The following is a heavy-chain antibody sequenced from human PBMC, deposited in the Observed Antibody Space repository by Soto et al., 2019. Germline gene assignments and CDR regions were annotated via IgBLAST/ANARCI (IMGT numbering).Heavy chain of an antibody. J-gene: IGHJ4*02. Sequence: QVTLKESGPVLVKPTEPLTLTCTVSGFSLSNARMGVSWIRQPPGTALEWLAHIFSNDEKSYSTSLKSRLTISKDTSKSQVVLTMTNMDPVDTATYYCARILIRDGYNSVDYWGQGTLVTVSS. CDR3: ARILIRDGYNSVDY. D-gene: IGHD5-12*01. CDR1: GFSLSNARMG. V-gene: IGHV2-26*01. CDR2: IFSNDEK.